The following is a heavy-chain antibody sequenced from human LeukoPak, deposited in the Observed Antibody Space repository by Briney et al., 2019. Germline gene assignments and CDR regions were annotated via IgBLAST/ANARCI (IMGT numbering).Heavy chain of an antibody. CDR1: GFSFSSYW. CDR3: ARRGGGYSGYDQFDY. D-gene: IGHD5-12*01. V-gene: IGHV3-7*04. Sequence: GWSLRLSCVASGFSFSSYWMSWVRQAPGKGLEWVANIKQDGSEKYYVDSVKGRFTISRDNAKNSLYLQMNSLRAEDTAVYYCARRGGGYSGYDQFDYWGQGTLVTVSS. J-gene: IGHJ4*02. CDR2: IKQDGSEK.